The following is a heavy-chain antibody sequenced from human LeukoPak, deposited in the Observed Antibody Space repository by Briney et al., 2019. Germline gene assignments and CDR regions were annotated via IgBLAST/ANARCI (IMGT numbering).Heavy chain of an antibody. V-gene: IGHV3-23*01. CDR3: AKVAWAGWYIYYFDY. CDR2: TSGSGGST. Sequence: GGSLRLSCVASGFTFSSYAMSWVRQAPGKGLEFVSTTSGSGGSTYYADSVKGRFTISRDKSKNTLYLQMNSLRAEDTAVYYCAKVAWAGWYIYYFDYWGQGTLVTVSS. J-gene: IGHJ4*02. CDR1: GFTFSSYA. D-gene: IGHD6-19*01.